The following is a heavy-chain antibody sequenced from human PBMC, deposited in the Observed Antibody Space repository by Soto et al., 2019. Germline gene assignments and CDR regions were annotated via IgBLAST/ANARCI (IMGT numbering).Heavy chain of an antibody. J-gene: IGHJ4*02. CDR1: RYTFTSYW. V-gene: IGHV5-10-1*04. Sequence: WASLKITCHVFRYTFTSYWITWVRHMPGNGLEWTGSIDPSNSFTYYYPSLEGQVILLVNLSLNTAYLHYCRQKTSATAFHFCGRHTGLGPIPVDYWGQGTPVTDSS. CDR2: IDPSNSFT. CDR3: GRHTGLGPIPVDY.